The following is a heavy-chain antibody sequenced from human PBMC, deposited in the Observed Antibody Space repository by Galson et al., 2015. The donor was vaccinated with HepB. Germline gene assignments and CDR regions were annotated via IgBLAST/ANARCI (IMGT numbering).Heavy chain of an antibody. CDR2: IDEDGSDK. Sequence: SLRLSCAASGFTFSSSWMSWVRQAPGKGLEWVANIDEDGSDKYYVDSVKGRFTISRDNDKKSLFLQMNSLRAEDTTVYYCARPDGVAGTRACWGQGTLVTVSS. CDR1: GFTFSSSW. J-gene: IGHJ4*02. D-gene: IGHD6-19*01. CDR3: ARPDGVAGTRAC. V-gene: IGHV3-7*03.